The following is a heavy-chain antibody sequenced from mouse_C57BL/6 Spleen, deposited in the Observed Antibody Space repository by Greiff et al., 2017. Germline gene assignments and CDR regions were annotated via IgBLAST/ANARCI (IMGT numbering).Heavy chain of an antibody. J-gene: IGHJ2*01. V-gene: IGHV1-82*01. CDR1: GYAFSSSW. CDR2: IYPGDGDT. CDR3: ARKGFDY. Sequence: VQLQQSGPELVKPGASVKISCKASGYAFSSSWMNWVKQRPGKGLEWIGRIYPGDGDTNYTGKFKDKATLTADKSSSTAYMQLSSLTSEDSAVYFCARKGFDYWGQGTTLTVSS.